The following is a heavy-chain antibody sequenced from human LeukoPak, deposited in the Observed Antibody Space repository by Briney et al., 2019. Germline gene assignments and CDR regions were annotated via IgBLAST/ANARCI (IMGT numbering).Heavy chain of an antibody. CDR1: GGSISSYY. J-gene: IGHJ4*02. V-gene: IGHV4-59*01. Sequence: SETLSLTCTVSGGSISSYYWSWIRQPPGKGLEWIGYIYYSGSTSYNPSLKSRVTISVDTSKNQFSLKLSSVTAADTAVYYCARGGQLAAAGIDYWGQGTLVTVSS. CDR2: IYYSGST. CDR3: ARGGQLAAAGIDY. D-gene: IGHD6-13*01.